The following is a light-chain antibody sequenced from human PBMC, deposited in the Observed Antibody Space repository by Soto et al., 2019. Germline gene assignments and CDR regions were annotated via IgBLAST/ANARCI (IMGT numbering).Light chain of an antibody. V-gene: IGKV3-11*01. CDR1: QSINSN. J-gene: IGKJ5*01. CDR3: QQRSNWPPSIT. CDR2: AAS. Sequence: EIVMTQSPATLSVSPGDRATLSCSASQSINSNLAWYQQKPGQAPRLLIFAASSRASGIPARFSGSGSGTDFTLTISSLEPEDFAVYYCQQRSNWPPSITFGQGTRLEIK.